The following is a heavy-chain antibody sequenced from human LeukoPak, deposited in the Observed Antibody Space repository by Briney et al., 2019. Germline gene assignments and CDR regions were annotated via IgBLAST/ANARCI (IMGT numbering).Heavy chain of an antibody. Sequence: KPSQTLSLTRTVSGGSISSGDYYWSWIRQPPGKGLEWIGYIYYSGSTYYNPSLKSRVTISVDTSKNQFSLKLSSVTAADTAVYYCARVNSSGWRKGGPDYWGQGTLVTVSS. CDR3: ARVNSSGWRKGGPDY. J-gene: IGHJ4*02. CDR1: GGSISSGDYY. D-gene: IGHD6-19*01. V-gene: IGHV4-30-4*08. CDR2: IYYSGST.